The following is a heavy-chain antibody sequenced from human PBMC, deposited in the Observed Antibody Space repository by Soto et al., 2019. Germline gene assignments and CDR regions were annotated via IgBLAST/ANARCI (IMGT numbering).Heavy chain of an antibody. V-gene: IGHV4-59*01. CDR3: ARNPCGGSGGSCYSGGYYYYYSGMAV. J-gene: IGHJ6*02. Sequence: SVTLSLTCTVSGGSSSSDYWSWIRQPPEKGLEWSGYIYYSGSTNYNPSLTSRVTISVDTSKNQFSLKLSSVTAADTAVYYCARNPCGGSGGSCYSGGYYYYYSGMAVWGQGTTVTVS. CDR1: GGSSSSDY. D-gene: IGHD2-15*01. CDR2: IYYSGST.